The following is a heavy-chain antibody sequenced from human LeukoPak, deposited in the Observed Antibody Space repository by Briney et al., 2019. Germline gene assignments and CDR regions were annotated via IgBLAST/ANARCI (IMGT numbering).Heavy chain of an antibody. D-gene: IGHD6-19*01. V-gene: IGHV1-2*02. CDR2: INPKSGGT. CDR1: GYTFPDYY. Sequence: ASVKVSCKASGYTFPDYYIHWVRQAPGQDFEWMGWINPKSGGTEYAQKFQGRVTMTGDPSLSTAYMELSRLRSDDTAVFYCARASTVAGNHRPFDYWGQGTLVTVSS. J-gene: IGHJ4*02. CDR3: ARASTVAGNHRPFDY.